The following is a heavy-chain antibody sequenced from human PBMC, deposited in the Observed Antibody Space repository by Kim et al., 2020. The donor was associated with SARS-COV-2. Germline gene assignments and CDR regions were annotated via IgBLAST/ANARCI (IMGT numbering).Heavy chain of an antibody. CDR1: GFTFSNYA. V-gene: IGHV3-23*01. CDR3: AKYARSMDV. J-gene: IGHJ6*02. Sequence: GGSLRLSCAASGFTFSNYAMSWVRQAPGKGLEWVSGFSISGRNTYYADSVKGRFTISRDNSNNTLYLQMNSLRAEDTAIYYCAKYARSMDVWGQGTTVT. CDR2: FSISGRNT.